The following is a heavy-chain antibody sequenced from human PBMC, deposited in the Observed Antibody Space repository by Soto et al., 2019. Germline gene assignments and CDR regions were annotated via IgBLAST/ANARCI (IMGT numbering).Heavy chain of an antibody. J-gene: IGHJ6*01. D-gene: IGHD3-10*01. V-gene: IGHV5-51*01. CDR3: AGGGFRGVRPRTRVFFGMYV. CDR1: GYSFTSYW. CDR2: IYPGDSDT. Sequence: RGASLKISCKGSGYSFTSYWIGWVRQMPGKGLECMGIIYPGDSDTRYSPSFQGQVTISADKSISTAYLQWSSLKASDTAMDYWAGGGFRGVRPRTRVFFGMYVGGQGRRVSVS.